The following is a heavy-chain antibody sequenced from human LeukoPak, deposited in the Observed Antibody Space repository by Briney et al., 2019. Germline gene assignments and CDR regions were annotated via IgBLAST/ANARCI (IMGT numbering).Heavy chain of an antibody. CDR1: GGTFSSYA. CDR2: INPNSGGT. J-gene: IGHJ4*02. V-gene: IGHV1-2*04. D-gene: IGHD3-10*01. Sequence: GASVKVSCKASGGTFSSYAISWVRQAPGQGLGWMGWINPNSGGTNYAQKFQGWVTMTRDTSISTAYMELSRLRSDDTAVYYCAISAGSYYSVDYWGQGTLVTVSS. CDR3: AISAGSYYSVDY.